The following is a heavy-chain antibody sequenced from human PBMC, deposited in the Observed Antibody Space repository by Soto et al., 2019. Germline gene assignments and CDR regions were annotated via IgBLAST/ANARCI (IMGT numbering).Heavy chain of an antibody. D-gene: IGHD3-22*01. CDR1: GGSISSGGYS. Sequence: PSETLSLTCAVSGGSISSGGYSWSWIRQPPGKGLEWIGYIYHSGSTYYNPSLKSRVTISVDRSKNQFSLKLSSVTAADTAVYYCARGEGGGYYFYFQHWGQGTLVTVSS. CDR3: ARGEGGGYYFYFQH. J-gene: IGHJ1*01. V-gene: IGHV4-30-2*01. CDR2: IYHSGST.